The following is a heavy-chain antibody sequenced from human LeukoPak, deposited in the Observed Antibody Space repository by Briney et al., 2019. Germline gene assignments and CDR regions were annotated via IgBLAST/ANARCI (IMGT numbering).Heavy chain of an antibody. J-gene: IGHJ4*02. D-gene: IGHD3-3*01. CDR2: IYTSGST. Sequence: SQTLSLTCTVSGGSISSGSYYWSWIRQPAGKGLEWIGRIYTSGSTNYNPSLKSRVTISVDTSKNQFSLKLSSVTAADTAVYYCARERVPFVEWSSQEDFDYWGQGTLVTVSS. V-gene: IGHV4-61*02. CDR1: GGSISSGSYY. CDR3: ARERVPFVEWSSQEDFDY.